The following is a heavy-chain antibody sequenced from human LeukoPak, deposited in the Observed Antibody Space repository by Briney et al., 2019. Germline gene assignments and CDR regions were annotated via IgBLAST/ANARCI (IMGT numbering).Heavy chain of an antibody. V-gene: IGHV3-21*04. Sequence: GGSLRLSCAASGFTFSSYSMNWVRQAPGKGLERVSSISSSSSYIYYADSVKGRFTISRDNSKNTLYLQMNSLRAEDTAVYYCAKDPLHIVVVPAAEPYWGQGTLVTVSS. D-gene: IGHD2-2*01. CDR1: GFTFSSYS. J-gene: IGHJ4*02. CDR3: AKDPLHIVVVPAAEPY. CDR2: ISSSSSYI.